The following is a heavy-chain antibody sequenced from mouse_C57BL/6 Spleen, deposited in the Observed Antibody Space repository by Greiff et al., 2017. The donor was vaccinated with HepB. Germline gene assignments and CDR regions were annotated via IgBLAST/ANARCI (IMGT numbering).Heavy chain of an antibody. D-gene: IGHD1-1*01. CDR3: ARKSSYWYFDV. J-gene: IGHJ1*03. CDR1: GFTFSSYA. CDR2: ISDGGSYT. Sequence: EVKLMESGGGLVKPGGSLKLSCAASGFTFSSYAMSWVRQTPEKRLEWVATISDGGSYTYYPDNVKGRFTISRDNAKNNLYLQMSHLKSEDTAMYYCARKSSYWYFDVWGTGTTVTVSS. V-gene: IGHV5-4*03.